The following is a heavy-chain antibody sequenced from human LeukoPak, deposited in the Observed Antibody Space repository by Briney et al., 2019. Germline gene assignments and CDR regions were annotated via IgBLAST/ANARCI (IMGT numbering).Heavy chain of an antibody. CDR3: ARGRRSDGSGPPYFDY. Sequence: PGGSLRLSCAASGFTFSSYWMSWVRRAPGKGLEWVANIQQDGSEKYYVDSVKGRFTISGDNAKNSLYLQMNSLRAEDTAVYYCARGRRSDGSGPPYFDYWGQGTLVTVSS. D-gene: IGHD6-19*01. V-gene: IGHV3-7*01. J-gene: IGHJ4*02. CDR1: GFTFSSYW. CDR2: IQQDGSEK.